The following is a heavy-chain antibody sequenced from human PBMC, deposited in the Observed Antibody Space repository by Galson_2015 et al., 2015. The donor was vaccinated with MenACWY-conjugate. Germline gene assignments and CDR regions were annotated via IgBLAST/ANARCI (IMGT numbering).Heavy chain of an antibody. CDR3: ARLGGNYRTTSHFDY. D-gene: IGHD1-26*01. V-gene: IGHV3-74*01. Sequence: SLRLSCAASGFTFSTYWMHWVRQALGKGLVWVSRINSDGRSTSYADSVKGRFTISRDNAKNTLYLQMNSLRAEDTAVYYCARLGGNYRTTSHFDYWGHGTLVTVSS. CDR2: INSDGRST. CDR1: GFTFSTYW. J-gene: IGHJ4*01.